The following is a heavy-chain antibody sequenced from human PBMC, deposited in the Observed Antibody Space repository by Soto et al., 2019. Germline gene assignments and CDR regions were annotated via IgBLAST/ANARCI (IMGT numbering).Heavy chain of an antibody. Sequence: QVQLVQSGAEVKKPGASVKVSCKASGYTFTSHGISWVRQAPGQGLEWMGWISAYNGNTNYAQKLQGRVTMTTDTSTSTAYMELRSLRSDDTAVYYCARDREVATIYYYYGMDVWGQGTTVTVSS. CDR3: ARDREVATIYYYYGMDV. CDR2: ISAYNGNT. D-gene: IGHD5-12*01. CDR1: GYTFTSHG. V-gene: IGHV1-18*01. J-gene: IGHJ6*02.